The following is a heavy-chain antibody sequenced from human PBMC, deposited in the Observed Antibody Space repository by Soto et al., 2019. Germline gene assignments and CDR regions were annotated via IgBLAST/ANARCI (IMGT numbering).Heavy chain of an antibody. CDR1: GFPFSTYA. CDR3: TRTGCSNNDSPIDLVGGVTRDY. CDR2: VWYDGSDK. V-gene: IGHV3-33*01. D-gene: IGHD1-26*01. J-gene: IGHJ4*02. Sequence: PGGSLRLSCAASGFPFSTYAMHWVRQAPGKGVEWVAVVWYDGSDKNYADSVKGRFTISRDNSKSTLYLQIDHRTVKDKRVYHCTRTGCSNNDSPIDLVGGVTRDYWGQ.